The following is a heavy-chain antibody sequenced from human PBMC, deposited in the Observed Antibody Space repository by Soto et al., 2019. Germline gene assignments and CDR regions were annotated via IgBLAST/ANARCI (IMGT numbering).Heavy chain of an antibody. Sequence: ETLSLTCTVSGGSINSGDYYWTWVRQAPGKGLEWISYITTTSSTMYYADSVKGRFTISRDNAKNSLYLQMNSLRDEDTAVYYCARDSSGRQYYGMDVWGQGTTVTVSS. V-gene: IGHV3-48*02. CDR1: GGSINSGDYY. CDR3: ARDSSGRQYYGMDV. D-gene: IGHD3-22*01. CDR2: ITTTSSTM. J-gene: IGHJ6*02.